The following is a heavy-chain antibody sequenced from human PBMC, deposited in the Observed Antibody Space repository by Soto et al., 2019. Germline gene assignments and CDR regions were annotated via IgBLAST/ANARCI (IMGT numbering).Heavy chain of an antibody. Sequence: VQLVQSGAEVKKPGASVKVSCKASGYTFSSYFISWVLQAPGQGLEWMGWISAYNGNTNYAQNLQGRVTMTTDPSTSTAYMELRSLRSDDTAVYYLARDLPPVDYWCQGTLVPVSS. V-gene: IGHV1-18*01. CDR2: ISAYNGNT. J-gene: IGHJ4*02. CDR1: GYTFSSYF. CDR3: ARDLPPVDY.